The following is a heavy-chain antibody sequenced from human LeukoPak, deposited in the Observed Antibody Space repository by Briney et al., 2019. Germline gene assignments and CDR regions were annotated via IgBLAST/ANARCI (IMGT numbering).Heavy chain of an antibody. V-gene: IGHV4-34*01. CDR2: INHSGST. CDR1: GGSFSGYY. J-gene: IGHJ4*02. CDR3: ARGVRGPLDY. Sequence: SETLSLTCAVYGGSFSGYYWSWIRQPPGKGLEWIGEINHSGSTNYNPSLKSRVTISVDTSKNQFSLKLSSVTAADTAVYYCARGVRGPLDYWGQGTLVTVSS.